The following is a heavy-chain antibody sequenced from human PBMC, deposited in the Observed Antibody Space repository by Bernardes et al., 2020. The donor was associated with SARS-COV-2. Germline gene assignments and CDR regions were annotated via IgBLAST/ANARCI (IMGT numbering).Heavy chain of an antibody. Sequence: SETLSLTCAVYGGSFSGYYWSWIRQPPGKGLEWIGEINHSGSTNYNPSLKSRVTISVDTSKNQFSLKLNSVTAADTAVYYCAKVTGEAAGTAYYYCGMDVWGQGTTVTVSS. CDR3: AKVTGEAAGTAYYYCGMDV. CDR2: INHSGST. CDR1: GGSFSGYY. J-gene: IGHJ6*02. D-gene: IGHD6-13*01. V-gene: IGHV4-34*01.